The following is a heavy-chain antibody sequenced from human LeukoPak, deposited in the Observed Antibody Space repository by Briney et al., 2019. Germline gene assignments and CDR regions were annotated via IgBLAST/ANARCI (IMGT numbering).Heavy chain of an antibody. D-gene: IGHD3-22*01. V-gene: IGHV5-51*01. J-gene: IGHJ5*02. CDR3: ARRLYYYESGGYFLGWFDP. Sequence: GESLKISCKGSGYNFTDYWIGWVRQMPGKGLEWMGIIYPGDSDTRYSPSFQGQVTISVDKSLNTAYLQWTSLKASDSAMYYCARRLYYYESGGYFLGWFDPWGQGTLVTVSS. CDR2: IYPGDSDT. CDR1: GYNFTDYW.